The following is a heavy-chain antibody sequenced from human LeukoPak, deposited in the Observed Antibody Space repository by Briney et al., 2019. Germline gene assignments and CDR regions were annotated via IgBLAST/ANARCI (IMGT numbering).Heavy chain of an antibody. V-gene: IGHV3-7*01. CDR3: TRERGSGSYHPFDP. D-gene: IGHD3-10*01. Sequence: GGSLRLSCASSGFTFSNYWMSWVRQAPGKGLQWVANIKQDGSEKYYLESVKGRFTISRDNAKNSLYLQMNSLRAEDTAIYYCTRERGSGSYHPFDPWGQGTLVTVSS. CDR1: GFTFSNYW. J-gene: IGHJ5*02. CDR2: IKQDGSEK.